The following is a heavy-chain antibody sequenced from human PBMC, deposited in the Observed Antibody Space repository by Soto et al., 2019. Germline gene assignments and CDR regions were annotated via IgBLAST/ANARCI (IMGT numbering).Heavy chain of an antibody. V-gene: IGHV4-34*01. CDR2: INHSGST. J-gene: IGHJ6*02. CDR1: GGSFSGYY. CDR3: ARNRFYYYYGMDV. Sequence: SETLSLTCAVYGGSFSGYYWSWIRQPPGKGLEWIGEINHSGSTNYNPSLKSRVTISVDTSKNQFSLKLSSVTAADTAVYYCARNRFYYYYGMDVWGQGTTVTVSS.